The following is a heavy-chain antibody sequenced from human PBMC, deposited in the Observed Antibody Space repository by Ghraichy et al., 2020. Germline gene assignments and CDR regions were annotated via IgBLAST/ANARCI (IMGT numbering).Heavy chain of an antibody. V-gene: IGHV3-7*01. CDR2: INKDGSEK. J-gene: IGHJ4*02. Sequence: GGSLRLSFAVSGFTFSNFWMSWVRQAPGKGPEWVANINKDGSEKNYVDSVKGRFTISRDNAKNSLYLQMNSLRAEDTAVYYCSDFDYWGQGTLVTVSS. CDR1: GFTFSNFW. CDR3: SDFDY.